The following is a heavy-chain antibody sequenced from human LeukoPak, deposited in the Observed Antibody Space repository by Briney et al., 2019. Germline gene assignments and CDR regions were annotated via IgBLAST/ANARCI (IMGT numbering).Heavy chain of an antibody. D-gene: IGHD3-9*01. Sequence: GGSLRLSCAASGFTFSDYYMTWVPESPGKGLEWVSFISSRSSSIYYADSVKGRFTISRDNAKKSLYLQMNSLRDEDTAVYYCARVGYDILTGFHYWGQGTLVTVSS. V-gene: IGHV3-48*02. CDR1: GFTFSDYY. CDR2: ISSRSSSI. J-gene: IGHJ4*02. CDR3: ARVGYDILTGFHY.